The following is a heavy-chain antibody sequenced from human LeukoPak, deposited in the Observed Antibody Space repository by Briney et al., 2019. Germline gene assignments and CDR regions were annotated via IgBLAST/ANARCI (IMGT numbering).Heavy chain of an antibody. CDR3: ARDWGYYDSSGYNY. CDR2: ISGYNGNT. D-gene: IGHD3-22*01. Sequence: ASVKVSCKASGYTFTNYGISWVRQAPGQGLEWVGWISGYNGNTNYAQKVQGTVTMTTDTSTSTAYMELRSLGSDDTAVYYCARDWGYYDSSGYNYWGQGTLVTVSS. CDR1: GYTFTNYG. V-gene: IGHV1-18*01. J-gene: IGHJ4*02.